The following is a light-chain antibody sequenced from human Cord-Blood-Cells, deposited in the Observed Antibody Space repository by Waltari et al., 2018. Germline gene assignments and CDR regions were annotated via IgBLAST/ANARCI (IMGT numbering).Light chain of an antibody. V-gene: IGKV2-30*02. J-gene: IGKJ1*01. CDR3: MQGTHWPT. CDR2: KDS. Sequence: DVVMTRSPLSLPVTLGQPASISCRSSQSLVHSDGNTYLNWFQQRPGQSPRRLIYKDSNRDSGVPDRFSGSGSGTDFTLKISRVEAEDVGVYYCMQGTHWPTFGQGTKVEIK. CDR1: QSLVHSDGNTY.